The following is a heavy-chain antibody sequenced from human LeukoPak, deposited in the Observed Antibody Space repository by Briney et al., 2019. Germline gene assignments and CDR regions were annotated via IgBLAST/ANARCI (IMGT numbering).Heavy chain of an antibody. J-gene: IGHJ4*02. CDR1: GFTFSSYA. CDR2: ISGSGGST. Sequence: TGGSLRLSCAASGFTFSSYAMSWVRQAPGKGLEWVSAISGSGGSTHYADSVKGRFTISRDNSKNTLYPQMNSLRAEDTAVYYCVKDDSGWYGTGYFDYWGQGTLVTVSS. V-gene: IGHV3-23*01. D-gene: IGHD6-19*01. CDR3: VKDDSGWYGTGYFDY.